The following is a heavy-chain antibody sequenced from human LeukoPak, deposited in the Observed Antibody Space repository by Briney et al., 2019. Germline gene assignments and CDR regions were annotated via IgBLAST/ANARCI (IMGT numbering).Heavy chain of an antibody. CDR1: GFTFSSYG. CDR2: IRNDGSNK. Sequence: GGSLRLSCAASGFTFSSYGMHWVRQAPGKGLEWVAFIRNDGSNKYYADSVKGRFTISRDNSKNTLYLQMNSLRAEDTAVYYCAKDSSGWNFDYWGQGTLVTVSS. V-gene: IGHV3-30*02. CDR3: AKDSSGWNFDY. J-gene: IGHJ4*02. D-gene: IGHD6-19*01.